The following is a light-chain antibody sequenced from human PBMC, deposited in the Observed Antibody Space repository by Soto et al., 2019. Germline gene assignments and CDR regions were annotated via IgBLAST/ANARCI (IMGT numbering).Light chain of an antibody. CDR3: QQRSNWPPLT. J-gene: IGKJ4*01. V-gene: IGKV3-11*01. Sequence: EIVLTQSPSTLSLSPGERATLSRRASQSVSSYLAWYQQKPGQAPRLLIYDASNRATGIPARFSGSGSGTDFTLTISSLEPEGFAVYYCQQRSNWPPLTFGGGTKVEIK. CDR2: DAS. CDR1: QSVSSY.